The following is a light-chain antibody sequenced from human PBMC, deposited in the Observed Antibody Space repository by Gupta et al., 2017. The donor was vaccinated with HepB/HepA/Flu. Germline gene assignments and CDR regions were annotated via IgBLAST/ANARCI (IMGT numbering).Light chain of an antibody. J-gene: IGLJ2*01. CDR1: NIGSQS. Sequence: SYELTQPLSVSVALGQTARITCGGNNIGSQSVHWYQQKPGPALVLFLVRAFNRPPGPPDLFSGSSSGNTATLTITGAQAEDDDDYYCQVWDSKSVVFGGGTKLTVL. CDR3: QVWDSKSVV. V-gene: IGLV3-9*01. CDR2: RAF.